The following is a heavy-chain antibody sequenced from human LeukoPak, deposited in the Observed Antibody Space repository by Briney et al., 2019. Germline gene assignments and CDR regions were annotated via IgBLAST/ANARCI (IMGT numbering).Heavy chain of an antibody. Sequence: GRSLRLSCAASGFTFSSYGMHWVRQAPGKGLEWVAVIWYDGSNKYYADSVKGRFTISRGNSKNTLYLQMNSLRAEDTAVYYCARAIEEYYYDSSGYSLDYWSQGTLVTVSP. CDR1: GFTFSSYG. D-gene: IGHD3-22*01. V-gene: IGHV3-33*01. CDR2: IWYDGSNK. CDR3: ARAIEEYYYDSSGYSLDY. J-gene: IGHJ4*02.